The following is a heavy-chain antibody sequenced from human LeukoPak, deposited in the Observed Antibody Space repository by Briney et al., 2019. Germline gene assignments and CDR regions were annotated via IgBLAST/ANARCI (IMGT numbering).Heavy chain of an antibody. CDR3: ALRVGATRDY. J-gene: IGHJ4*02. V-gene: IGHV4-59*05. Sequence: GSLRLSCAASGFTVSSNYMSWVRQAPGKGLEWIGSIYYSGSTYYNPSLKSRVTISVDTSKNQFSLKLSSVTAADTAVYYRALRVGATRDYWGQGTLVTVSS. CDR1: GFTVSSNY. CDR2: IYYSGST. D-gene: IGHD1-26*01.